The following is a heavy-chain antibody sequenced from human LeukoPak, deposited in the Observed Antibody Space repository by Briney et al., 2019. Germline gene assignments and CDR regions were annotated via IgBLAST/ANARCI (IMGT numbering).Heavy chain of an antibody. CDR1: GGTFSSYA. V-gene: IGHV1-69*13. CDR3: ARDPTPRITIFGVVPSLGY. D-gene: IGHD3-3*01. CDR2: IIPIFGTA. Sequence: SVKVSCKASGGTFSSYAISWVRQAPGQGLEWMGGIIPIFGTANYAQKFQGRVTITADESTSSAYMELSSLRSEDTAVYYCARDPTPRITIFGVVPSLGYWGQGTLVTVSS. J-gene: IGHJ4*02.